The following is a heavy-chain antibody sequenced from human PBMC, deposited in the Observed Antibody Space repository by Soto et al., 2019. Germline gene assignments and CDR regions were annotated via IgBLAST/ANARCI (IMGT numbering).Heavy chain of an antibody. J-gene: IGHJ4*02. V-gene: IGHV3-15*04. D-gene: IGHD5-12*01. CDR1: GIILSDTW. CDR3: VAESHVTPYDFEN. Sequence: EAHLVESGGGLVKAGGSLRLSCAASGIILSDTWMNWVRQAPGKGLEWVGRLESAESGGATDFASTVKGRFIVSRDDSKNTLSLHMTSLQPEDTALYYCVAESHVTPYDFENWGQGALVTVSS. CDR2: LESAESGGAT.